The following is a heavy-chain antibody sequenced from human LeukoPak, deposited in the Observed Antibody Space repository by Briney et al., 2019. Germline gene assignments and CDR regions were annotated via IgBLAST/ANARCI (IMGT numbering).Heavy chain of an antibody. CDR2: INPSGGST. D-gene: IGHD1-26*01. V-gene: IGHV1-46*01. J-gene: IGHJ3*02. CDR3: ARELVIVGATTGNDAFDI. CDR1: GYTFTSYY. Sequence: ASVKVSCKASGYTFTSYYMHWVRQAPGQGLEWMGIINPSGGSTSYAQKFQGRVTMTRDMSTSTVYMELSSLRSEDTAVYYCARELVIVGATTGNDAFDIWGQGTMVTVSS.